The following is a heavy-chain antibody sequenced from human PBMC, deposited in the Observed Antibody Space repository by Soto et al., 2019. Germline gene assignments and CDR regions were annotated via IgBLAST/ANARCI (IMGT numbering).Heavy chain of an antibody. D-gene: IGHD6-13*01. CDR3: ARHHLGIAAAPHYFDY. V-gene: IGHV4-39*01. Sequence: SETLSLTCTVSGGSISSSSYYWGWIRQPPGKGLEWIGSIYYSGSTYYNPSLKSRVTISVDTSKNQFSLKLSSVTAADTAVYYCARHHLGIAAAPHYFDYWGQGTLVTVSS. CDR1: GGSISSSSYY. J-gene: IGHJ4*02. CDR2: IYYSGST.